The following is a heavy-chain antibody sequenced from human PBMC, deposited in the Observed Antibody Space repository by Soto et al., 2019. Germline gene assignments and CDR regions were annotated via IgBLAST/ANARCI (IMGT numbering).Heavy chain of an antibody. D-gene: IGHD1-1*01. Sequence: GSGPTLVNPTQTLTLTCTFSGFSLSTNGMGVSWIRQPPGKALEWLARIDWDDDKFYSTSLKTRLTISKDTSSNQVVLTMTNMDPVDTATYYCARSPPVERAFDIWGQGTMVTVS. CDR2: IDWDDDK. J-gene: IGHJ3*02. CDR3: ARSPPVERAFDI. V-gene: IGHV2-70*17. CDR1: GFSLSTNGMG.